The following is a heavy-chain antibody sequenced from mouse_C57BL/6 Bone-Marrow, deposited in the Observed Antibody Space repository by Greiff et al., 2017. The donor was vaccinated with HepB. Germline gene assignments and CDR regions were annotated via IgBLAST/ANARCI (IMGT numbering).Heavy chain of an antibody. J-gene: IGHJ4*01. CDR2: ISDGGSYT. V-gene: IGHV5-4*03. D-gene: IGHD2-5*01. CDR3: ARSRYSRAMDY. Sequence: EVKLVESGGGLVKPGGSLKLSCAASGFTFSSYAMSWVRQTPEKRLEWVASISDGGSYTYYPDNVKGRSTISRDNAKNNLYLQMSHLKSEDTAMYYCARSRYSRAMDYWGQGTSVTVSS. CDR1: GFTFSSYA.